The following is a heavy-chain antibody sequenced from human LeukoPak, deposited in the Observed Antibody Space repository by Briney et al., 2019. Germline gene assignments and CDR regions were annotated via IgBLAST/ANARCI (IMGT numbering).Heavy chain of an antibody. CDR2: INHSGST. CDR3: ARRWELHAFDI. Sequence: SETLSLTCAVYGGSFSGYYWSWIRQPPGKGLEWIGEINHSGSTYYNPSLKSRVTISVDTSKNQFSLKLSSVTAADTAVYYCARRWELHAFDIWGQGTMVTVSS. V-gene: IGHV4-34*01. D-gene: IGHD2-15*01. CDR1: GGSFSGYY. J-gene: IGHJ3*02.